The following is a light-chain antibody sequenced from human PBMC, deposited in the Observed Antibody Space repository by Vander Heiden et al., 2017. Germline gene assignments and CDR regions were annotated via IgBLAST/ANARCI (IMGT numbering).Light chain of an antibody. V-gene: IGLV1-44*01. Sequence: QSVLPQPPPASGTPGQRATISCSGSSSNIGSNTVNWYQQLPGTAPKLLIYSNNQRPSGVPDRFSGSKSGTSASLAISGLQSEDEADYYCAAWDDSLNGWVFGGGTKLTVL. CDR2: SNN. CDR1: SSNIGSNT. J-gene: IGLJ3*02. CDR3: AAWDDSLNGWV.